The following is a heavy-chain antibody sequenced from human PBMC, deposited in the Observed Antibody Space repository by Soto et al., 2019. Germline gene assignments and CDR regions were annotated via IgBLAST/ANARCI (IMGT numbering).Heavy chain of an antibody. D-gene: IGHD5-12*01. V-gene: IGHV3-33*01. CDR1: GFTFRNYG. J-gene: IGHJ6*02. CDR2: VWYDGGNK. Sequence: QVQLVESGGGVVQPGRSLRLSCAASGFTFRNYGMHWVRQAPAKGLEWVALVWYDGGNKNYVDSVKVRFTISRDNSKNTLYLQINSLRDEDTAVYYCVRASGYSGNDYVYYYGMDVWGQGTTVTVSS. CDR3: VRASGYSGNDYVYYYGMDV.